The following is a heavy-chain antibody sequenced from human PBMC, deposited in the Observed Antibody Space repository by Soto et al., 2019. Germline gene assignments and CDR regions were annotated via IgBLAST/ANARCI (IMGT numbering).Heavy chain of an antibody. CDR3: ARSIAVAGLDY. CDR1: GFSFSTDA. Sequence: GGSLILSCAASGFSFSTDAMHWFRQAPGKGLEWVAVISNDGGKKYFGDSVKGRFTISRDNSRNTVYLQMNSLRDEDTAVYYCARSIAVAGLDYWGQGTQVTVSS. J-gene: IGHJ4*02. D-gene: IGHD6-19*01. V-gene: IGHV3-30-3*01. CDR2: ISNDGGKK.